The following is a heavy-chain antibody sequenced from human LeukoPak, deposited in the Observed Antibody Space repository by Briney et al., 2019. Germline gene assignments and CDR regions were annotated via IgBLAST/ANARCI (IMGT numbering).Heavy chain of an antibody. Sequence: SETLSLTCTVSGGSISSGSYYWSWIRQPAGKGLEWIGRIYTSGSTNYNPSLKSRVTISVDTSKNQFSLKLSSVTAADTAVYYCARADSSGWYGYYYYMDVWGKGTTVTVSS. CDR2: IYTSGST. CDR3: ARADSSGWYGYYYYMDV. J-gene: IGHJ6*03. V-gene: IGHV4-61*02. D-gene: IGHD6-19*01. CDR1: GGSISSGSYY.